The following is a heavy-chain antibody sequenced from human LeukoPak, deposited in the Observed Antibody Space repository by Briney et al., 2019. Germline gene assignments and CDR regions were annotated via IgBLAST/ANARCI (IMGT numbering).Heavy chain of an antibody. D-gene: IGHD3-22*01. CDR3: ARDYYDSSGLIDY. J-gene: IGHJ4*02. CDR2: INHSGST. V-gene: IGHV4-34*01. CDR1: GVSFSGYY. Sequence: SETLSLTCAVYGVSFSGYYWSWIRQPPGKGVEWIGEINHSGSTNYNPSLRNRVTISVDTSKNHFSLKLSSVTAADTAVYYCARDYYDSSGLIDYWGQGGLVTVSS.